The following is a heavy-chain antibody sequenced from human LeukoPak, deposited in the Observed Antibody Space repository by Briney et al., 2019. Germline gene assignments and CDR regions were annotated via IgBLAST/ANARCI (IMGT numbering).Heavy chain of an antibody. CDR3: ARDVVVVVPDYVYYYYYMDV. V-gene: IGHV3-21*01. CDR1: GFTFSSYS. J-gene: IGHJ6*03. CDR2: ISSSSSYI. D-gene: IGHD2-15*01. Sequence: GGSLRLSCAASGFTFSSYSMNWVRQAPGKGLGWVSSISSSSSYIYYADSVKGRFTISRDNAKNSLYLQMNSLRAEDTAVYYCARDVVVVVPDYVYYYYYMDVWGKGTTVTVSS.